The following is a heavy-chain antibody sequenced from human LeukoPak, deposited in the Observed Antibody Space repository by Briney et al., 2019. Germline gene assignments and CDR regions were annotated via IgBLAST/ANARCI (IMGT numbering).Heavy chain of an antibody. D-gene: IGHD6-19*01. J-gene: IGHJ4*02. CDR1: GFAFSNYV. V-gene: IGHV3-23*01. CDR3: ASSSSGWGAGVGDYFDY. Sequence: GGSLRLSCAASGFAFSNYVMSWVRQAPGKGLEWVSAVRGSGDYTFYADSVKGRFTIFRDNSKDTLFLQMNSLRAEDTAVYYCASSSSGWGAGVGDYFDYWGQGTLVTVSS. CDR2: VRGSGDYT.